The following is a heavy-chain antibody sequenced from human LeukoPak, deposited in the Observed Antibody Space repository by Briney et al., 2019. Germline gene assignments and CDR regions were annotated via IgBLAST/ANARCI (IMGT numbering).Heavy chain of an antibody. J-gene: IGHJ4*02. Sequence: PGGSLRLSCAASGFTFSSYAMTWVRQAPGKGLEWVSTISGSGDYTYYADSVEGRFTISRDNSKNTLYLQMNSLRAEDTAVHYCAKVTVGSSGWYLGYWGQGTLVTVPS. CDR3: AKVTVGSSGWYLGY. CDR2: ISGSGDYT. V-gene: IGHV3-23*01. D-gene: IGHD6-19*01. CDR1: GFTFSSYA.